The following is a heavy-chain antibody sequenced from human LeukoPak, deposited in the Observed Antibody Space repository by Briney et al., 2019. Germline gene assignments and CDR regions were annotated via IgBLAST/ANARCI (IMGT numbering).Heavy chain of an antibody. D-gene: IGHD3-22*01. CDR2: INPKSGVT. CDR1: GYTFTDYY. Sequence: ASMKVSCNTSGYTFTDYYMHWVRQAPGQGLEWMGWINPKSGVTNYAQKFQGRVTLTSDTSVSTAYMDLSSLASGDTAVYYCARALGNYYDSTVYQAYWGQGQLVTVSS. J-gene: IGHJ4*02. CDR3: ARALGNYYDSTVYQAY. V-gene: IGHV1-2*02.